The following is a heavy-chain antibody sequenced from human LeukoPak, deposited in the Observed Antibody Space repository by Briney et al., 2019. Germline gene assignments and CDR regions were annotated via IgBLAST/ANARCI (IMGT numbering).Heavy chain of an antibody. CDR1: GFTFSNYA. J-gene: IGHJ4*02. D-gene: IGHD4-17*01. V-gene: IGHV3-23*01. Sequence: GRSLRLSCAASGFTFSNYAMTWVRQAPGKGLQWVSAISGDAIYTYYLDSVKGRFTTSRDNSKNTLFLQMNSLRADDTAVYYCAKNYGTSRPFYDYWGQGIVVTVAS. CDR2: ISGDAIYT. CDR3: AKNYGTSRPFYDY.